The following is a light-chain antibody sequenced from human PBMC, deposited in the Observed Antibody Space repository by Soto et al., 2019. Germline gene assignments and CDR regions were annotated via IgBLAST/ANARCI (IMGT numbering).Light chain of an antibody. Sequence: QSALTQPASVSGSPGQSITISCTGTNSDVGSHNFVSWYQQYPGKAPKLLIYEASKRPSGLSNRFSGSKSGNTASLTISGVHAEDEADYYCCSLTNGATWVFGGGTKVTV. CDR3: CSLTNGATWV. CDR1: NSDVGSHNF. J-gene: IGLJ3*02. CDR2: EAS. V-gene: IGLV2-23*01.